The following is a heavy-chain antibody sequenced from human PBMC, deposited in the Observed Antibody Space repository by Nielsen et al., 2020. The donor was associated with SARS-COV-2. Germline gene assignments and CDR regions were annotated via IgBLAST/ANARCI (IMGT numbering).Heavy chain of an antibody. D-gene: IGHD4-17*01. CDR1: GFTFSSYA. V-gene: IGHV3-30-3*02. CDR2: ISYDGSNK. J-gene: IGHJ5*01. Sequence: GESLKISCAASGFTFSSYAMHWVRQAPGKGLEWVAVISYDGSNKYYADSVKGRFTISRDNSKNTLYLQMNSLRAEDTAVYYCAKDLDADYLSNWFDSWGQGTLVTVSS. CDR3: AKDLDADYLSNWFDS.